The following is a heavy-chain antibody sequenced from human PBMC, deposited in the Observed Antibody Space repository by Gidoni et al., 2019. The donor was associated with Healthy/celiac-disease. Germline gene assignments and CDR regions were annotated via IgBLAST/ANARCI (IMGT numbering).Heavy chain of an antibody. V-gene: IGHV4-38-2*02. CDR3: ARDPAREYFDL. CDR2: IYHSGST. D-gene: IGHD6-25*01. CDR1: GYSISSGYY. J-gene: IGHJ2*01. Sequence: QVQLQESGPGLVKPSETLSLTCTVSGYSISSGYYWGWIRQPPGKGLEWIGSIYHSGSTYYNPSLKSRVTISVDTSKNQFSLKLSSVTAADTAVYYCARDPAREYFDLWGRGTLVTVSS.